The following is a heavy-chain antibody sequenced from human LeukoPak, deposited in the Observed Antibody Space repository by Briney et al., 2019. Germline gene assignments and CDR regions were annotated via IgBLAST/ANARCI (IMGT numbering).Heavy chain of an antibody. Sequence: QPGGSLRLSCAASGFTFSSYWMSWVRQAPGKGLEWVANIKQDGSEKYYVDSVKGRFTISRDNSKNTLYLQMNSLRAEDTAVYYCAKGLLFTIIVVVNADAFDIWGQGTMVTVTS. D-gene: IGHD3-22*01. CDR2: IKQDGSEK. CDR1: GFTFSSYW. J-gene: IGHJ3*02. CDR3: AKGLLFTIIVVVNADAFDI. V-gene: IGHV3-7*05.